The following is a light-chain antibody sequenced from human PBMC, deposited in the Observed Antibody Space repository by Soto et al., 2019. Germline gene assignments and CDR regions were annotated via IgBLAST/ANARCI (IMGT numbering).Light chain of an antibody. CDR2: EGS. CDR3: SSYVGSNTYV. CDR1: SSDVGSCDV. J-gene: IGLJ1*01. V-gene: IGLV2-23*01. Sequence: QSVLTQPASVSGSPGQSITISCTGTSSDVGSCDVVSWYQQHPGKVPKLLISEGSKRPSGVSNRFSGSKSGNTASLTISGLQAEDEADYYCSSYVGSNTYVFGTGTKVTV.